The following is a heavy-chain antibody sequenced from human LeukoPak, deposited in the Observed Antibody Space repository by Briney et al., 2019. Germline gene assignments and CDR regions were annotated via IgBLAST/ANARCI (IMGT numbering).Heavy chain of an antibody. V-gene: IGHV3-49*04. Sequence: GGSLRLSCTASGFTFGDYAMGWVRQAPGKGLECVGFIRSKGYGGTTEYAASVKGRFTISRDDSKSVAYLQMNTLKTEDTAVYYCSRRANYDYFDYWGQGTLVTVSS. J-gene: IGHJ4*02. CDR1: GFTFGDYA. CDR2: IRSKGYGGTT. CDR3: SRRANYDYFDY. D-gene: IGHD4/OR15-4a*01.